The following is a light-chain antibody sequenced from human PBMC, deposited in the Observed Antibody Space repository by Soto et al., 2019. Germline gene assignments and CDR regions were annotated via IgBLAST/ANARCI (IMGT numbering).Light chain of an antibody. CDR1: QSVFSSSINRNF. V-gene: IGKV4-1*01. CDR2: WAS. CDR3: QHYYATPFT. Sequence: DIVMTQSPDSLAVSLGERATINCKSSQSVFSSSINRNFIAWYQQKPGQPPKLLIYWASTRESGVPDRFSGSGSGTDFTLTISSLQAEDVAVYYCQHYYATPFTFGPGTTVDIK. J-gene: IGKJ3*01.